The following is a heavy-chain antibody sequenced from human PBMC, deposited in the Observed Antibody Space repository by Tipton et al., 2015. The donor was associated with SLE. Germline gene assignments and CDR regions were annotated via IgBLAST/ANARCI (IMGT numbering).Heavy chain of an antibody. CDR3: ARQLGWGDPFAFDY. D-gene: IGHD2-21*02. J-gene: IGHJ4*02. CDR2: IGHSGST. Sequence: LRLSCTVSGASISSYYWSWIRQPPGKGLEWIGYIGHSGSTNYNPSLNSRVTMSIDTPKNQFSLKLTSVTAADTAVYYCARQLGWGDPFAFDYWGQGTLVTVSP. V-gene: IGHV4-59*08. CDR1: GASISSYY.